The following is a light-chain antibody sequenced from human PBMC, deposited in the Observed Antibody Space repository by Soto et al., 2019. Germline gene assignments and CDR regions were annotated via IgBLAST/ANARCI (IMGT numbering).Light chain of an antibody. CDR2: AAS. CDR3: QKYDTAPQT. Sequence: DIQMTQSPSSLSASVGDTVTITCRASQGIIDYLAWYQQRPGKVPKLLIYAASTLQTGVPSRFSCSGAGTDFTLTISSLQPEDVATYYCQKYDTAPQTFGQGTRVEIK. CDR1: QGIIDY. V-gene: IGKV1-27*01. J-gene: IGKJ1*01.